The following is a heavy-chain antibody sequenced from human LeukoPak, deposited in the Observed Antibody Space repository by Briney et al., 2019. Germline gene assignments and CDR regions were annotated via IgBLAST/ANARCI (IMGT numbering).Heavy chain of an antibody. CDR1: GFTFSSYG. CDR2: IKQDGSEK. D-gene: IGHD1-26*01. J-gene: IGHJ4*02. Sequence: GRSLRLSCAASGFTFSSYGMHWVRQAPGKGLEWVANIKQDGSEKYYVDSVKGRFTISRDNAKNSLYLQMNSLRAEDTAVYYCARARRRWEALDYWGQGTLVTVSS. CDR3: ARARRRWEALDY. V-gene: IGHV3-7*01.